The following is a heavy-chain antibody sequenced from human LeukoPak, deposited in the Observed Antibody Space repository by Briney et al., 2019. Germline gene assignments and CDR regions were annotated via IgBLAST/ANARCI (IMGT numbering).Heavy chain of an antibody. CDR2: ISAYKGNT. V-gene: IGHV1-18*04. CDR1: AYTFTSYG. Sequence: ASVKVSCKASAYTFTSYGITWVRQAPGQGLEWMGWISAYKGNTNYAQKLQGRVTMTTDTSTSTAYMELRSLRSDDTAVYYCARVPHGDYDRYFQHWGQGTLVTVSS. CDR3: ARVPHGDYDRYFQH. J-gene: IGHJ1*01. D-gene: IGHD4-17*01.